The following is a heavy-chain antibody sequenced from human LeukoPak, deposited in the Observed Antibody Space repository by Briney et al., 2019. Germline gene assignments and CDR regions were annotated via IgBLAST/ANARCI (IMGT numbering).Heavy chain of an antibody. J-gene: IGHJ6*03. Sequence: GGSLRLSCAASGFTFSSYSMNWVRQAPGKGLEWVSSISSSSSYIYYADSVKGRFTISRDNAKNSLYPQMNSLRAEDTAVYYCARDLTGVRSSYMDVWGKGTTVTVSS. V-gene: IGHV3-21*01. CDR2: ISSSSSYI. D-gene: IGHD3-10*01. CDR1: GFTFSSYS. CDR3: ARDLTGVRSSYMDV.